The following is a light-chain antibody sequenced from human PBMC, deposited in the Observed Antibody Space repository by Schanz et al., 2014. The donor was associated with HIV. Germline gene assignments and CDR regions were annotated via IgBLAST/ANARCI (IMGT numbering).Light chain of an antibody. Sequence: SVLTQPPSVSAAPGQKVTISCSGSSSNIGNNYVPWYQQFPGTAPKLLIYDNYQRPSGVPDRFSGSKSGTSATLGITGLQTGDEADYYCGTWDSSLSGVVFGGGTKLTVL. J-gene: IGLJ2*01. V-gene: IGLV1-51*01. CDR3: GTWDSSLSGVV. CDR2: DNY. CDR1: SSNIGNNY.